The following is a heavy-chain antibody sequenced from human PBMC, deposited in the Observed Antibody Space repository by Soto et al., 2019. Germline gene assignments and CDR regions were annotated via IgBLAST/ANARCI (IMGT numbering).Heavy chain of an antibody. CDR2: ISWNSGSI. Sequence: PGGSLRLSCAASGFTFDDYAMHWVRQAPGKGLEWVSFISWNSGSIHYADSVKGRFTISRDNAKNSVYLQMNSLRAEDTALYYCERDLYFDYWGQGTMVTVSS. CDR3: ERDLYFDY. J-gene: IGHJ4*02. CDR1: GFTFDDYA. V-gene: IGHV3-9*01.